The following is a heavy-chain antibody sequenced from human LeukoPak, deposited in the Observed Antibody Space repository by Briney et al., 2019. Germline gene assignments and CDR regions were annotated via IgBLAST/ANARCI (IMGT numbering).Heavy chain of an antibody. CDR1: GGTFSSYA. J-gene: IGHJ6*03. CDR3: AVGPVGYFYYYMDV. V-gene: IGHV1-69*05. D-gene: IGHD1-26*01. CDR2: LIPIFGTA. Sequence: GSSVKVSCKASGGTFSSYAISWVRQAPGQGLEWMGGLIPIFGTAKYAQKLQDRVTVTTDESTNTAYLELGSLRFEGTAVYYCAVGPVGYFYYYMDVWGNGTTVTVSS.